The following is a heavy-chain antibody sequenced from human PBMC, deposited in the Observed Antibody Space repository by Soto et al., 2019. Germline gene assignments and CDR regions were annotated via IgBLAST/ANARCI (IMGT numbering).Heavy chain of an antibody. CDR2: IRGDLVTT. D-gene: IGHD1-26*01. V-gene: IGHV3-23*01. Sequence: GGALRLTCATSGFTFSDHAMHWVRQAPGEGLEWVSGIRGDLVTTPYADSVKGRFTISRDNSKNTLYLQMNNLRAADTAIYYCVKEGKMGVEGFDFWGQGPPVPVS. CDR3: VKEGKMGVEGFDF. CDR1: GFTFSDHA. J-gene: IGHJ4*02.